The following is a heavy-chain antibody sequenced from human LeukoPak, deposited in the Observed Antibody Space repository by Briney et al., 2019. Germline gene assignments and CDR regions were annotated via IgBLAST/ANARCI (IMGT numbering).Heavy chain of an antibody. CDR1: GFTFTSYG. D-gene: IGHD3-10*01. Sequence: PGGSLRLSCAASGFTFTSYGMHWVRQAPGKGLECVALITYDGYYKYYSDSVKGRFTISSDTSKNTLYLQMSSLRAEDTAVYYCPRDLSPVVRASPMGYWGQGTLVTVSS. CDR3: PRDLSPVVRASPMGY. CDR2: ITYDGYYK. V-gene: IGHV3-30*03. J-gene: IGHJ4*02.